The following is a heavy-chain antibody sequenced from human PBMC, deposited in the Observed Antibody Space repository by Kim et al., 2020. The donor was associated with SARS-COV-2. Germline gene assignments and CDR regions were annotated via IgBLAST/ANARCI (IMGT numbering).Heavy chain of an antibody. D-gene: IGHD2-15*01. Sequence: GGSLRLSCAASGFTFDDYAMHWVRQAPGKGLEWVSGISWNSGSIGYADSVKGRFTISRDNAKNSLYLQMNSLRAEDTALYYCAKGWTDCSGGSCLNDYFDYWGQGTLVTVSS. J-gene: IGHJ4*02. CDR3: AKGWTDCSGGSCLNDYFDY. V-gene: IGHV3-9*01. CDR1: GFTFDDYA. CDR2: ISWNSGSI.